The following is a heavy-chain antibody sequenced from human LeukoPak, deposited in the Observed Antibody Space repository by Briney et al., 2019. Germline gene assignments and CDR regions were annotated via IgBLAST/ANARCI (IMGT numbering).Heavy chain of an antibody. CDR2: ISAYNGNT. CDR1: GYTFTSYG. D-gene: IGHD2-2*01. V-gene: IGHV1-18*01. CDR3: ARDAGRRYCSSTSCLMGAY. J-gene: IGHJ4*02. Sequence: VASVKVSCKASGYTFTSYGISWVRQAPGQGLEWMGWISAYNGNTNYAQKLQGRVTMTTDTSTSTAYMELRSLRSDDTAVYYCARDAGRRYCSSTSCLMGAYWGQGTLVTVSS.